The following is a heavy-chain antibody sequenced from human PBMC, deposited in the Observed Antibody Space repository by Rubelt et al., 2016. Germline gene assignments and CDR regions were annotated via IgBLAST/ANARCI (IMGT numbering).Heavy chain of an antibody. D-gene: IGHD2-15*01. Sequence: QITLKESGPTLVKPTQTLTLTCAFSGFSLSSNGVGVGWIRQPPGKALEWLALIYWDDEKRHSSSLRNRLIITKDTSGKQVVLTMTNVGPVDTATYYCAHRMRGEDIFDIWGQGTMVTVSS. V-gene: IGHV2-5*02. CDR1: GFSLSSNGVG. CDR3: AHRMRGEDIFDI. CDR2: IYWDDEK. J-gene: IGHJ3*02.